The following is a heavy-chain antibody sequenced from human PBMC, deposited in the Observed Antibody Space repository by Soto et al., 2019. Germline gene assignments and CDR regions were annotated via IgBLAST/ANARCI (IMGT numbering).Heavy chain of an antibody. CDR1: GFTFSTYA. CDR3: AKDKGWRYFSRTSCLYSFDY. V-gene: IGHV3-23*01. CDR2: ISDSGST. D-gene: IGHD2-2*01. Sequence: EVQLLESGGGLVQPGGSLRLSCTASGFTFSTYAMSWVRQAPGKGLEWVSTISDSGSTYYADSVKGRFTISRDNSKNTLYLEMNSLRAEDTAVYYCAKDKGWRYFSRTSCLYSFDYWGQGTLVTVSS. J-gene: IGHJ4*02.